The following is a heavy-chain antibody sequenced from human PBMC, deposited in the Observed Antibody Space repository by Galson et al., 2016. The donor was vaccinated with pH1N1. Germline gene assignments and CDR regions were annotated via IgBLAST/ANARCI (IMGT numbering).Heavy chain of an antibody. Sequence: WTWIRQPPGKGLEWIGSIYYSGSTYYNPSLKSRVTISVDTSKNQFSLKLSSVTAADTAVYYCARRGIGEFLYYFDSWGQGTLVTVSS. CDR2: IYYSGST. V-gene: IGHV4-39*01. J-gene: IGHJ4*02. CDR3: ARRGIGEFLYYFDS. D-gene: IGHD3-10*01.